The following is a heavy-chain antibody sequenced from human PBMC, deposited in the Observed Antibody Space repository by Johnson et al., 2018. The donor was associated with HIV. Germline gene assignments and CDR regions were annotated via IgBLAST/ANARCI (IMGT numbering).Heavy chain of an antibody. CDR3: AREWLYDALDI. V-gene: IGHV3-7*01. CDR1: GFTFSSYW. CDR2: IRQDGSEK. D-gene: IGHD3-22*01. Sequence: VQLVESGGALVQPGGSLRLSCAASGFTFSSYWMNWLRQAPGKGLEWVANIRQDGSEKYYVGSVKGRFTVSRDNARKSLYLQMNSLRAEEMAVYYCAREWLYDALDIWGQGIMVTVSS. J-gene: IGHJ3*02.